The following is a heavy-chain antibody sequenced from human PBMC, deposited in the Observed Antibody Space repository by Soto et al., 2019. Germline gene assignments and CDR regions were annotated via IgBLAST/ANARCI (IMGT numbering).Heavy chain of an antibody. D-gene: IGHD2-15*01. Sequence: SVKVSCKASGGTFSSYAISWVRQAPGQGLEWMGGIIPIFGTANYAQKFQGRVTITADESTSTAYMELSSLRSEDTAVYYCARVPVEEYYFDYWGQGTLVTVSS. CDR1: GGTFSSYA. CDR2: IIPIFGTA. CDR3: ARVPVEEYYFDY. J-gene: IGHJ4*02. V-gene: IGHV1-69*13.